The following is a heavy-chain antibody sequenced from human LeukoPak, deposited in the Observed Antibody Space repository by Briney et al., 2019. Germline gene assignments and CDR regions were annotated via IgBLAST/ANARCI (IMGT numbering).Heavy chain of an antibody. Sequence: GGSLRLSCAASGFTFSSYSMNWVRQAPGKGLEWVSSISSSSSYIYYADSMKGRFTISRDNAKNSLYLQMNSLRAEDTAVYYCARDHLTYSSSSDFDYWGQGTLVTVSS. CDR3: ARDHLTYSSSSDFDY. V-gene: IGHV3-21*01. CDR2: ISSSSSYI. CDR1: GFTFSSYS. J-gene: IGHJ4*02. D-gene: IGHD6-6*01.